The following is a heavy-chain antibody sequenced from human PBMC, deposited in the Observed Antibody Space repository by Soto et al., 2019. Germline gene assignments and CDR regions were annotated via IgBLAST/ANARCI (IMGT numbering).Heavy chain of an antibody. J-gene: IGHJ6*02. CDR2: IKQDGSEK. CDR1: TFSSYW. CDR3: ARIITIFGVALYGMDV. Sequence: TFSSYWMSWVRQAPGKGLEWVANIKQDGSEKYYVDSVKGRFTISRDNAKNSLYLQMNSLRAEDTAVYYCARIITIFGVALYGMDVWGQGTTVTVSS. D-gene: IGHD3-3*01. V-gene: IGHV3-7*01.